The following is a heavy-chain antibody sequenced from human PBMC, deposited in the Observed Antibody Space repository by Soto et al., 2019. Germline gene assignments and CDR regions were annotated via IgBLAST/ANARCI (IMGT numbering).Heavy chain of an antibody. CDR1: GGTFSSYA. CDR3: AKCPTMIVVVTAGMDV. D-gene: IGHD3-22*01. V-gene: IGHV1-69*01. Sequence: QVQLVQSGAEVKKPGSSVKVSCKASGGTFSSYAISWVRQAPGQGLEWMGGIIPIFGTANYAQKFQGRVTITADESTSTAYMELSSLRSEDTAVYYCAKCPTMIVVVTAGMDVWGQGTTVTVSS. CDR2: IIPIFGTA. J-gene: IGHJ6*02.